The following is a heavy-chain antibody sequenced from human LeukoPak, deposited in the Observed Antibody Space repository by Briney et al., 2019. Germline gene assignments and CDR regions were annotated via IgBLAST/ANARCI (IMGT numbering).Heavy chain of an antibody. D-gene: IGHD4-11*01. CDR3: VRGQTVMTFDY. CDR1: GFTFSSYS. Sequence: GGSLRLSCAASGFTFSSYSMNWVRQAPGKRLEWEANIKQDGSEKYYVDSLKGRFTISRDNAKNSLYLQMNSLRVEDTAVYYCVRGQTVMTFDYWGQGTPVTVSS. V-gene: IGHV3-7*01. J-gene: IGHJ4*02. CDR2: IKQDGSEK.